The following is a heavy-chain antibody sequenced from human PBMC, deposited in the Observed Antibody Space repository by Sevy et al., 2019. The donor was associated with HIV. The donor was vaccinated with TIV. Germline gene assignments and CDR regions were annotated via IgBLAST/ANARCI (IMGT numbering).Heavy chain of an antibody. Sequence: GESLKISCKGSGYSFTDYWIGWVRQKPGKGLEWMGIIYPGDPDTIYSPSFQGQVTISVDKSVSTANLQWSSLRTSDTAIFYCARGARGTLPSYCYYTLNIWGQGTTVTVSS. D-gene: IGHD3-22*01. CDR3: ARGARGTLPSYCYYTLNI. V-gene: IGHV5-51*01. CDR2: IYPGDPDT. J-gene: IGHJ6*02. CDR1: GYSFTDYW.